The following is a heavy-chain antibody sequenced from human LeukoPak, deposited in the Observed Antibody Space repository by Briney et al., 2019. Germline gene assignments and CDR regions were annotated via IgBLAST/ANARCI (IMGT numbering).Heavy chain of an antibody. D-gene: IGHD3-9*01. CDR3: AKGVRFLDWWILDY. J-gene: IGHJ4*02. CDR2: ISGSDST. Sequence: PGGSLRLSCAASGFTFSSYAMSWVRQAPEKGLEWVSAISGSDSTYYADSVKGRFTISRDNSKNTLYLQMNSLRAEDTAIYYCAKGVRFLDWWILDYWGQGSLVTVSS. V-gene: IGHV3-23*01. CDR1: GFTFSSYA.